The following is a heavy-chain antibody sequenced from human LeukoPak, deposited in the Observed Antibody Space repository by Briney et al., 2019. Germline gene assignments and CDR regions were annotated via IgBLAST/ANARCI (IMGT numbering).Heavy chain of an antibody. V-gene: IGHV3-66*02. D-gene: IGHD6-13*01. CDR2: IYGGDAA. CDR1: GINVSSNY. J-gene: IGHJ4*02. Sequence: QPGGSLILSCAASGINVSSNYMTWIRQAPGKGLEWVSLIYGGDAAYYAESVRGRFMISRGNLKNTLFLQMNSLRVEDTAVYYCVTSTGQQFIPYDYWGQGTHVTVSS. CDR3: VTSTGQQFIPYDY.